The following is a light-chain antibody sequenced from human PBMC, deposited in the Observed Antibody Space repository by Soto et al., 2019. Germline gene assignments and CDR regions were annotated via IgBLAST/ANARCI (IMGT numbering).Light chain of an antibody. CDR2: DVS. Sequence: QSALTQPASVSASPGQSITISCTGTNSDVGGSKHVSWYQQHPGKAPKVIIYDVSNRPSGVSDRFSASKTGNTASLTISGLQAEDEADYYCSSYTTSITVIFGAGTRLTVL. CDR3: SSYTTSITVI. V-gene: IGLV2-14*03. CDR1: NSDVGGSKH. J-gene: IGLJ2*01.